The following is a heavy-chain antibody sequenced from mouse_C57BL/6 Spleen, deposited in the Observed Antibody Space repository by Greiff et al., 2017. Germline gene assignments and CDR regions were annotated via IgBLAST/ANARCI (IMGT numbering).Heavy chain of an antibody. Sequence: EVQLQESGGGLVKPGGSLKLSCAASGMHWVRQAPEKGLEWVAYISSGSSTIDYADTVKGRFTISRDNAKNTLFLQMTSLRSEDTAMYYCARRYYGSSNWYFDVWGTGTTVTVSS. CDR3: ARRYYGSSNWYFDV. J-gene: IGHJ1*03. CDR2: ISSGSSTI. CDR1: G. V-gene: IGHV5-17*01. D-gene: IGHD1-1*01.